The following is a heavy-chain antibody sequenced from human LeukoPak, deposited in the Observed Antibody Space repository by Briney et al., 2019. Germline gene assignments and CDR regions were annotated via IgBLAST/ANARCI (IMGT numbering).Heavy chain of an antibody. CDR1: GSTFSSYA. J-gene: IGHJ4*02. Sequence: GGSLRLSCAASGSTFSSYAMSWVRQAPGKGLEWVSAISGSGVYTYYVDSVQGRFTISRDNSKNTLYLQMNSLRADDTAVYYCAKDPGPYYFDYWGQGTLVTVSS. CDR3: AKDPGPYYFDY. V-gene: IGHV3-23*01. CDR2: ISGSGVYT.